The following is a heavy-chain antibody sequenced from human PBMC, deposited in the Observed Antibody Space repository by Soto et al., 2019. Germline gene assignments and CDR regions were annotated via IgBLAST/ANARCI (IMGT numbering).Heavy chain of an antibody. V-gene: IGHV3-23*01. J-gene: IGHJ4*02. D-gene: IGHD3-22*01. CDR2: ISFSGGNT. Sequence: EVRLLESGRGLVQPGGSLRLSCANSGFTFSNSAMSWVRQAPGKGLEWVSFISFSGGNTYYADSVKGRFTISGDNSKNTLYLQMNSLRAEDTAAYYCAKATLLDNTGYVVDYWGQGTLVTVSS. CDR1: GFTFSNSA. CDR3: AKATLLDNTGYVVDY.